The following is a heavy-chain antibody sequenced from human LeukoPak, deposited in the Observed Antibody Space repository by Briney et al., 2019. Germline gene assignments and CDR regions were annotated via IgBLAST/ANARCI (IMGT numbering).Heavy chain of an antibody. CDR1: GITLSNYG. CDR3: AKRGIVIRAVIIVGFHKEAYYFDY. Sequence: GGSLRLSCAVSGITLSNYGMSWVRQAPGKGLEWVAGISDSGGSTNYADSVKGRFTISRDNPKNTLYLQMNSLRAEGTPVYFCAKRGIVIRAVIIVGFHKEAYYFDYWGQGALVTVSS. J-gene: IGHJ4*02. CDR2: ISDSGGST. D-gene: IGHD3-10*01. V-gene: IGHV3-23*01.